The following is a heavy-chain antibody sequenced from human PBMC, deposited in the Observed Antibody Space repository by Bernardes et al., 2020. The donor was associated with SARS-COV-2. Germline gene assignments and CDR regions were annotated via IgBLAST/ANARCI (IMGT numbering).Heavy chain of an antibody. CDR3: AIQHPSLYGMDV. Sequence: SVKVSWKASGGTFSSYAIIWVRQAPGQGLEWMGRIIPSFGTANYAQKFQGRVTITADESTSTAYMELSSLRSEDTAVYYCAIQHPSLYGMDVWGQGTTVTVSS. D-gene: IGHD1-1*01. V-gene: IGHV1-69*13. CDR2: IIPSFGTA. J-gene: IGHJ6*02. CDR1: GGTFSSYA.